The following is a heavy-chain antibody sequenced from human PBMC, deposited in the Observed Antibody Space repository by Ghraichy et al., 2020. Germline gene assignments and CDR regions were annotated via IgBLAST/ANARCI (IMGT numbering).Heavy chain of an antibody. Sequence: GESLNISCAASGFTFSSYWMNWVRQVPGKGLEWVANIKQDGSEEHYLDSVKGRFTVSRDNAKSSLYLQMNSLRAEDTAVYYCAREALAGDYWGQGNLVTVSS. CDR3: AREALAGDY. J-gene: IGHJ4*02. V-gene: IGHV3-7*01. D-gene: IGHD6-19*01. CDR2: IKQDGSEE. CDR1: GFTFSSYW.